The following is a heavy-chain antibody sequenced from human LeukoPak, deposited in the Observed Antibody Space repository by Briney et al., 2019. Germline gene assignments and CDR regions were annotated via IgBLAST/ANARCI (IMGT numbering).Heavy chain of an antibody. D-gene: IGHD3-22*01. J-gene: IGHJ3*02. CDR3: ASPSGYLLRNAFDI. V-gene: IGHV4-59*12. CDR2: VYYTGST. Sequence: SETLSLTCTVSGGSISSYYWSWVRQPPGKGLEWIGFVYYTGSTNYNPSLKGRVTISVDTSKNQFSLKLSSVTAADTAVYYCASPSGYLLRNAFDIWGQGTMVTVSS. CDR1: GGSISSYY.